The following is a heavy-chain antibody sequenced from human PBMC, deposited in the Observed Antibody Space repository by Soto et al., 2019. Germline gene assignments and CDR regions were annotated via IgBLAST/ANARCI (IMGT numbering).Heavy chain of an antibody. V-gene: IGHV4-59*01. D-gene: IGHD1-26*01. J-gene: IGHJ6*03. CDR3: ARVGSYYYYYYMDV. CDR2: IYYSGST. CDR1: GGSISSYY. Sequence: SETLSLTCTVSGGSISSYYWSWIRQPPGKGLEWIGYIYYSGSTNYNPSLKSRVTISVDTSKNQFSLKLSSVAAADTAVYYCARVGSYYYYYYMDVWGKGTTVTVSS.